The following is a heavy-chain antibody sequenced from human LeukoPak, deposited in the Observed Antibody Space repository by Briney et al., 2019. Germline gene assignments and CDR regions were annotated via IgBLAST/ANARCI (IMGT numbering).Heavy chain of an antibody. J-gene: IGHJ2*01. Sequence: SETLSLTCTVSGGSISSYYWSWIRQPPGKGLKWIGYIYTSGSTNYNPSLKSRVTISVDTSKNQFSLKLSSVTAADTAVYYCARRGHNIAAAGTSYWYFDLWGRGTLVTVSS. V-gene: IGHV4-4*09. CDR3: ARRGHNIAAAGTSYWYFDL. D-gene: IGHD6-13*01. CDR2: IYTSGST. CDR1: GGSISSYY.